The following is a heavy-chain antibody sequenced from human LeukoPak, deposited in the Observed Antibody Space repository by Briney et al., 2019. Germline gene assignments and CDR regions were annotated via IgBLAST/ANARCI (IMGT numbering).Heavy chain of an antibody. CDR2: ISSRSSYI. V-gene: IGHV3-21*01. J-gene: IGHJ4*02. D-gene: IGHD3-3*01. CDR1: GFTFSSYN. CDR3: ASGVNYFDY. Sequence: SGGSLRLSCAASGFTFSSYNMKWVSQAPGKGLEWVSSISSRSSYIFYADSVKGRFTISRDNAKKSLYLQMNSLRAEDTAVYYCASGVNYFDYWGQGTLVTVSS.